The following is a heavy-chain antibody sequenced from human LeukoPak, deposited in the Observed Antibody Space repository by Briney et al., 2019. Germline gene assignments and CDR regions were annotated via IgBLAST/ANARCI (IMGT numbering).Heavy chain of an antibody. J-gene: IGHJ4*02. Sequence: GGALRLSCAASGFTFSSYDMTWVRQAPGKGLEWVSYISSSGSTIYYADSVKGRFTISRDNAKNSLYLQMNSLRAEDTAVYYCARVSGFDWLLDIDYWGQGTLVTVSS. CDR2: ISSSGSTI. CDR1: GFTFSSYD. V-gene: IGHV3-48*03. D-gene: IGHD3-9*01. CDR3: ARVSGFDWLLDIDY.